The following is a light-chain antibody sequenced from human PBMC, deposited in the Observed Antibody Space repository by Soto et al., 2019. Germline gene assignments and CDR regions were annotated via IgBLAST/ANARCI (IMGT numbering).Light chain of an antibody. J-gene: IGLJ2*01. CDR3: AAWDDSLSGPV. Sequence: QTVVTQPPSASGAPGQRVTISCSGSASNIGSNYVYWYQQLPGTAPKLLIYRNNQRPSAVPDRSSGSKSGTSASLAISGLRSEDEADYYCAAWDDSLSGPVFGGGTKLTVL. CDR1: ASNIGSNY. CDR2: RNN. V-gene: IGLV1-47*01.